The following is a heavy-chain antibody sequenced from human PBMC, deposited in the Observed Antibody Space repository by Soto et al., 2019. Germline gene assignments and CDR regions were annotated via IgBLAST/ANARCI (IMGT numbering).Heavy chain of an antibody. CDR1: GFTFTSYW. Sequence: EVHLVESGGDLVQPGGSLRLSCAASGFTFTSYWMSWVRQAPGKGLEWVANIDEAGTKKYYGDSVDGRFTISRDNAKNSVFLQMNSLRAEDPAVYYCARDGFAMYARDYWGQGTLVAVSS. J-gene: IGHJ4*02. CDR3: ARDGFAMYARDY. CDR2: IDEAGTKK. D-gene: IGHD2-8*01. V-gene: IGHV3-7*04.